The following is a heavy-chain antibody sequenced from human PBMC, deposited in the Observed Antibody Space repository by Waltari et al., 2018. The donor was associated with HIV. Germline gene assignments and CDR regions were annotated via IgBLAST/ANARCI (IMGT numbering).Heavy chain of an antibody. Sequence: QVQLQESGPGLVKPSQTLSLTCTVSGGSISSGSYYWEWIRRPAVKGLEWIGRIYTSGSTKYNPSLKSRVTISVDTSKNQFSLKLSSVTAADTAVYYCARAGIVGATGWVDYWGQGTLVTVSS. D-gene: IGHD1-26*01. CDR2: IYTSGST. V-gene: IGHV4-61*02. CDR3: ARAGIVGATGWVDY. J-gene: IGHJ4*02. CDR1: GGSISSGSYY.